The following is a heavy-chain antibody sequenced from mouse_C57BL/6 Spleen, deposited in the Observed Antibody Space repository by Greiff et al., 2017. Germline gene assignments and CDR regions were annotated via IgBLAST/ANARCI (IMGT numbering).Heavy chain of an antibody. D-gene: IGHD4-1*02. V-gene: IGHV1-39*01. CDR2: INPNYGTT. CDR3: ARNWNGRARDY. CDR1: GYSFTDYY. Sequence: VQLQQSGPELVKPGASVKISCKASGYSFTDYYMHWVKQSTGKSLEWIGVINPNYGTTSYNQKFKGKATLTVDQSSSTAYMQLNRLTSEDAAVYYCARNWNGRARDYWGQGTSVTVSS. J-gene: IGHJ4*01.